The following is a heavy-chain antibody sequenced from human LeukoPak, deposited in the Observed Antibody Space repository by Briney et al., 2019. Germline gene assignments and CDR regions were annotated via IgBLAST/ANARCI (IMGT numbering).Heavy chain of an antibody. V-gene: IGHV3-21*04. J-gene: IGHJ4*02. D-gene: IGHD3-10*01. CDR3: ARAKPKNMVRGLIMGGESRYYFDY. CDR2: ISSSSSYI. CDR1: GFTFSSYS. Sequence: GGSLRLSCAASGFTFSSYSMNWVRQAPGKGLEWVSSISSSSSYIYYADSVKGRFTISRDNSKSTLYIQMNSLRAENTAVYYCARAKPKNMVRGLIMGGESRYYFDYWGQGTLVTVSS.